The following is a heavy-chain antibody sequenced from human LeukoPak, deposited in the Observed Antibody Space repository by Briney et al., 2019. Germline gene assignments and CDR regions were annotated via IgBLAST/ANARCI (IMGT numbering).Heavy chain of an antibody. Sequence: ASVKVSCKASGYTFTGYYMHWVRQAPGQGLEWMGWINPNSGGTNYAQKFQGRVTMTRDTPISTAYMELSRLRSDDTAVYYCAREHCSGGSCYSRLDYWGQGTLVTVSS. D-gene: IGHD2-15*01. CDR2: INPNSGGT. V-gene: IGHV1-2*02. CDR1: GYTFTGYY. J-gene: IGHJ4*02. CDR3: AREHCSGGSCYSRLDY.